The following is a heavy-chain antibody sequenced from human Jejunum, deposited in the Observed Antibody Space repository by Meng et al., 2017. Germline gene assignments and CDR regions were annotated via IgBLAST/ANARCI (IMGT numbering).Heavy chain of an antibody. J-gene: IGHJ4*02. CDR1: GYSFSNYW. V-gene: IGHV5-51*01. D-gene: IGHD3-10*01. CDR2: IYPGDSDT. CDR3: ARHYYGSGSYPPDY. Sequence: GESLKISCKGSGYSFSNYWIGWVRQMPGKGLEWMAIIYPGDSDTKYSPSFQGQVTISADKSISTAYLQWSSLNASDTAMYYCARHYYGSGSYPPDYWGQGTLVTVSS.